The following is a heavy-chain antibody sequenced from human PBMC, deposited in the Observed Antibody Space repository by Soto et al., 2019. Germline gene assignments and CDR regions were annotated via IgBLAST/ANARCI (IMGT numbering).Heavy chain of an antibody. CDR3: ARDSSNSWYRHMDP. CDR1: GGSFSGYY. Sequence: SETLSLTCAVYGGSFSGYYWSWIRQPPGKGLEWIGEINHSGSTNYNPSLKSRVTISVDTSKNQFSLKLSSVTAADTAVYYCARDSSNSWYRHMDPWGPGLLVTVSA. D-gene: IGHD1-1*01. V-gene: IGHV4-34*01. CDR2: INHSGST. J-gene: IGHJ5*02.